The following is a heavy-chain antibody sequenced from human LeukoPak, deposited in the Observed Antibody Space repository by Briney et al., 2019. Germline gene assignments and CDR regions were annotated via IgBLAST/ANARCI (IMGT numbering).Heavy chain of an antibody. Sequence: PSETLSLTCTVSGGSISSYYWSWIRQPPGKGLEWIGYIYYSGSTNYNPSLKSRVTISVDTSKNQFSLKLSSVTAADTAVYYCARDCGGSCYSGWFDPWGQGTLVTVSS. V-gene: IGHV4-59*01. J-gene: IGHJ5*02. CDR3: ARDCGGSCYSGWFDP. CDR2: IYYSGST. D-gene: IGHD2-15*01. CDR1: GGSISSYY.